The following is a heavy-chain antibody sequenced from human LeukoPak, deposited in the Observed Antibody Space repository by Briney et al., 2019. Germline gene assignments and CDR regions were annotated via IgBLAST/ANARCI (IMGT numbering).Heavy chain of an antibody. CDR3: ARGAIQLRLIGGGYFDY. Sequence: ASVKVSCKASGYTFTGYYMHWVRQAPGQGLEWMGWINPNSGGTNYAQKFQGWVTMTRDTSISTAYMELSRLRSDDTAVYYCARGAIQLRLIGGGYFDYWGQGTLATVSS. D-gene: IGHD5-18*01. J-gene: IGHJ4*02. CDR1: GYTFTGYY. CDR2: INPNSGGT. V-gene: IGHV1-2*04.